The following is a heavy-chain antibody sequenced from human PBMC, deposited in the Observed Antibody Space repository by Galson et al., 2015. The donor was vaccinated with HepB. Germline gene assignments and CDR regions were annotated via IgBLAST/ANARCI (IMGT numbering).Heavy chain of an antibody. J-gene: IGHJ6*03. CDR1: GYIFTDYS. D-gene: IGHD6-6*01. Sequence: SVKVSCKASGYIFTDYSLHWVRQAPGQGLEWMGRINLHSGGTHYAQKFHDRVTLTRDTSTTTAYMELRNLRSDDTAVYYCARGVWGYYYYMDVWGEGTTVTVSS. CDR2: INLHSGGT. V-gene: IGHV1-2*06. CDR3: ARGVWGYYYYMDV.